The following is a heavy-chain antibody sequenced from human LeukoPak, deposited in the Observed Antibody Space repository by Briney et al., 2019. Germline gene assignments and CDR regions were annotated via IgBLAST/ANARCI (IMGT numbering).Heavy chain of an antibody. CDR2: ISSYNGNT. CDR3: ARSSQVGPTTTFDY. V-gene: IGHV1-18*01. D-gene: IGHD1-26*01. J-gene: IGHJ4*02. Sequence: ASVKVSCKASGYTFTSYDINWVRQAPGQGLEWMGWISSYNGNTNYAQKLQGRVTMTTDTSTSTAYMELSSLRSEDTAVYYCARSSQVGPTTTFDYWGQGTLVTVSS. CDR1: GYTFTSYD.